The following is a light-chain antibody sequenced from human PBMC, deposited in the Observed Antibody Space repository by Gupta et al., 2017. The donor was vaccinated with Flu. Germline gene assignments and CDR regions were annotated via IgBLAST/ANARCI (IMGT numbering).Light chain of an antibody. CDR1: NY. V-gene: IGLV2-14*03. Sequence: NYVSWYQQLPGKAPKLIIYDVSDRPSGVSNRFSGSKSANTASLPISGLQAGDEGHDYCSSHASASTPGVFGGGTKLTVL. CDR2: DVS. J-gene: IGLJ3*02. CDR3: SSHASASTPGV.